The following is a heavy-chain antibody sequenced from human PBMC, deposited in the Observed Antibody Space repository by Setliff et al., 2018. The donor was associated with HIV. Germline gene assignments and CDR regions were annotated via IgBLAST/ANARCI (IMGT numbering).Heavy chain of an antibody. V-gene: IGHV4-39*07. CDR1: GGSISSSSSY. Sequence: ETLSLTCTVSGGSISSSSSYWSWIRQSPGKGLEWIGQINHGGSTNYSPSLKSRVTMSIDTSKNQFSLRLSSVTAADTAVYYCARYYYDSSGYINWFDPWGQGTVVTVSS. CDR3: ARYYYDSSGYINWFDP. CDR2: INHGGST. D-gene: IGHD3-22*01. J-gene: IGHJ5*02.